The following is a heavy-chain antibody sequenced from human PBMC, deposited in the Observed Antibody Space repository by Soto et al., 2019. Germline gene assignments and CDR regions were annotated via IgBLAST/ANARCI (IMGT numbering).Heavy chain of an antibody. CDR2: INAGNGNT. D-gene: IGHD1-26*01. CDR1: GYTFTRYA. V-gene: IGHV1-3*01. J-gene: IGHJ4*02. Sequence: ALVKVSRKASGYTFTRYAMHWVRQAPGQRPEWRGWINAGNGNTKYSQKYQGRVTITRAPSASTAYMELRILRSEDTAVYYCARDTGVGATHYYFDYWGQGTLVTVSS. CDR3: ARDTGVGATHYYFDY.